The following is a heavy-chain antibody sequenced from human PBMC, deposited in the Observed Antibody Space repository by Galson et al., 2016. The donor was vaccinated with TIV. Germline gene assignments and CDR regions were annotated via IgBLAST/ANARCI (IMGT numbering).Heavy chain of an antibody. V-gene: IGHV3-30*18. D-gene: IGHD3-3*01. J-gene: IGHJ3*01. CDR3: AKEENSGYYPNDAFDF. CDR1: GFTFSSYN. Sequence: SLRLSCAASGFTFSSYNMHWVRQAPGKGLEWVAVIAYDGSYKHYAGSVKGRFIVSRDNPKTTLDLQMNSLGAEDTALYYCAKEENSGYYPNDAFDFWGQGTMVTVS. CDR2: IAYDGSYK.